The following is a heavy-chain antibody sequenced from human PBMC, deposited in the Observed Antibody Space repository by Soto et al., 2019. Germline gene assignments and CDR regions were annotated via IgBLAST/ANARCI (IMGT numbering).Heavy chain of an antibody. Sequence: SETLSLTCTVSGGSISSSSYYWGWIRQPPGKGLEWIGSIYYTGSTYYNASLKSRVIISVDTSKNQFSLKLTSVTAADTAVYYCARHSLGSCWPARTPSYYMDVWGTGTTVTVSS. D-gene: IGHD6-19*01. CDR3: ARHSLGSCWPARTPSYYMDV. J-gene: IGHJ6*03. CDR2: IYYTGST. V-gene: IGHV4-39*01. CDR1: GGSISSSSYY.